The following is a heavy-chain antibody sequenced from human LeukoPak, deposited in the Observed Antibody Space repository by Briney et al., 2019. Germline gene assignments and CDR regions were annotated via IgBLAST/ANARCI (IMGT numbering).Heavy chain of an antibody. V-gene: IGHV5-51*01. CDR2: IYPGNSDT. J-gene: IGHJ4*02. CDR3: ARHSLWAFDY. CDR1: GYSFTTYW. Sequence: GESLKISCKASGYSFTTYWIGWVRQMPGRGLEYMAIIYPGNSDTRYSPSFQGQVTISADKSISTAFLQWSSLKASDTAIYYCARHSLWAFDYWDQGALVTVSS. D-gene: IGHD7-27*01.